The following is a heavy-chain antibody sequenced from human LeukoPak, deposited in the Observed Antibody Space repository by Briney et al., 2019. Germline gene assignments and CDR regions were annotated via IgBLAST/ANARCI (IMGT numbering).Heavy chain of an antibody. J-gene: IGHJ3*02. D-gene: IGHD3-22*01. V-gene: IGHV3-21*01. Sequence: GGSLRLSCAASGFTFSSYSMNWVRQAPGKGLEWVSSISSSSSYIYYADSVKGRFTISRDNAKNSLYLQMNSLRAEDTAVYYCARDGGGMIVPTGAFDIWGQGTMVTVSS. CDR2: ISSSSSYI. CDR3: ARDGGGMIVPTGAFDI. CDR1: GFTFSSYS.